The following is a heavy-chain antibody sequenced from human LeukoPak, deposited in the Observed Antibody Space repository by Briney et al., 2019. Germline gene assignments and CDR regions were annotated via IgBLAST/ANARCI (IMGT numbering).Heavy chain of an antibody. Sequence: SVKVSCKASRGTFSSYAISWVRQAPGQGLEWMGRIITLFGTTNYAQKFQGRVSITTDESTSTAYMDLSSLRSEDAAVYYCAGSDRANYYDTSGLFDYWGQGTPVTVSS. CDR1: RGTFSSYA. V-gene: IGHV1-69*05. CDR2: IITLFGTT. CDR3: AGSDRANYYDTSGLFDY. D-gene: IGHD3-22*01. J-gene: IGHJ4*02.